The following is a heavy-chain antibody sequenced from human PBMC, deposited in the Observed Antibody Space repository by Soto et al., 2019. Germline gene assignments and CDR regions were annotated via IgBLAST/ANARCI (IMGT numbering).Heavy chain of an antibody. CDR3: ARSYSSGWEFDY. CDR2: ISTSGRDT. J-gene: IGHJ4*02. D-gene: IGHD6-19*01. Sequence: GGSLRLSCAASGFNFSDYYMTWIRQAPGKGLEWISYISTSGRDTEYADSVKGRFLISRDNAKRSLYLQMNSLRVEDTAVYYCARSYSSGWEFDYWGQGTQVTVSS. CDR1: GFNFSDYY. V-gene: IGHV3-11*06.